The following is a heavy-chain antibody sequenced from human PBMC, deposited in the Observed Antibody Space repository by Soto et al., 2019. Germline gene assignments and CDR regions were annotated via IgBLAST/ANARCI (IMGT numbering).Heavy chain of an antibody. Sequence: QVQLVQSGAEVRKPGSSVTVSCKVSGGTFTNYVISWLRQAPGQGLEWMGGLIPIFGAANLAQKLQCRVTITADESTSTVNMELSSLTSEDTAVYYGARGRSSPNFDPWGQGTLVTVSS. J-gene: IGHJ5*02. CDR1: GGTFTNYV. CDR2: LIPIFGAA. V-gene: IGHV1-69*01. CDR3: ARGRSSPNFDP. D-gene: IGHD6-6*01.